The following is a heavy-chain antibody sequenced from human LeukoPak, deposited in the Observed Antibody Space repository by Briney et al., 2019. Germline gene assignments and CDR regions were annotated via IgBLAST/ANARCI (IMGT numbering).Heavy chain of an antibody. CDR2: VRGSGGST. CDR3: AKDLRIAAAG. V-gene: IGHV3-23*01. D-gene: IGHD6-13*01. Sequence: PPGGSLRLSCARSVFTFSSYAMSWVRQAPGKGMEWVSAVRGSGGSTYYADSVKGRFTISRDNSKNTLYLQMNSLRAEDTAVYYCAKDLRIAAAGWGQGTLVTVSS. J-gene: IGHJ4*02. CDR1: VFTFSSYA.